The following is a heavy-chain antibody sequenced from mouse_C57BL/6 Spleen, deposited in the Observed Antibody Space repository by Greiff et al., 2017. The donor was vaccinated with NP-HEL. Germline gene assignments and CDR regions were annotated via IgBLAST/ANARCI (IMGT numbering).Heavy chain of an antibody. CDR2: IDPSDSYT. Sequence: VQLQQPGAELVRPGTSVKLSCKASGYTFTSYWMHWVKQRPGQGLEWIGVIDPSDSYTNYNQKFKGKATLTVDTSSSTAYMQLSSLTSEDSAVYYCASCNSYYFDYWGQGTTLTVSS. V-gene: IGHV1-59*01. CDR1: GYTFTSYW. J-gene: IGHJ2*01. D-gene: IGHD4-1*02. CDR3: ASCNSYYFDY.